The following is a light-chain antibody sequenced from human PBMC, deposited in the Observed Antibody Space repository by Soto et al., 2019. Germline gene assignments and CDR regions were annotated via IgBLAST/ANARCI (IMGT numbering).Light chain of an antibody. J-gene: IGKJ1*01. Sequence: IVLTQSPATLSLTPGERATLSCRASQNVGVYLAWYQQKPGQAPRLLMYGASTRADGIPARFTGSGSGTEFTLTISSLQSEDFALYYCQQYHIWPPWTSGQGTMVDIK. V-gene: IGKV3-15*01. CDR1: QNVGVY. CDR2: GAS. CDR3: QQYHIWPPWT.